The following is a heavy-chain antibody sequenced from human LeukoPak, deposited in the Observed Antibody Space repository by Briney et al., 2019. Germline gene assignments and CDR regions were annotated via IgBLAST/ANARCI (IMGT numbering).Heavy chain of an antibody. D-gene: IGHD5-24*01. CDR1: GGSINNGGYY. V-gene: IGHV4-31*03. J-gene: IGHJ4*02. CDR3: ARNRDGYNSFDY. CDR2: IYYSGSS. Sequence: SQTLSLTCTVSGGSINNGGYYWSWIRQHPGKGLEWIGYIYYSGSSYYNPSLGSRVTISVDTSKNHFSLKLSSVTAADTAVYYCARNRDGYNSFDYGGQGTLVTVSA.